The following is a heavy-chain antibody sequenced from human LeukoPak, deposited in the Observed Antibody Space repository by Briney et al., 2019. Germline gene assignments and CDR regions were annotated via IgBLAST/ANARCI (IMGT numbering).Heavy chain of an antibody. CDR3: ARDSSGYQ. CDR1: GFTFDSYS. J-gene: IGHJ4*02. V-gene: IGHV3-7*01. D-gene: IGHD3-22*01. Sequence: PGGSLRLSCEASGFTFDSYSMNWVRQAPGKGLEWVANIKEDGSEKYYGDSVKGRFTISRDNAKNSLYLEMNSLRVEDTAVYYCARDSSGYQWGQGTLVTVSS. CDR2: IKEDGSEK.